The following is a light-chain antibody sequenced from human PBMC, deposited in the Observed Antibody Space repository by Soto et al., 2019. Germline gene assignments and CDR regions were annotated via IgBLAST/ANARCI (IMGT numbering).Light chain of an antibody. V-gene: IGLV1-40*01. J-gene: IGLJ1*01. Sequence: QPVLTQPPSVSGAPGQRVTISCTGSSSNIGAHYDVHWYQQLPGTAPKLLIYGNSNRPSGVPDRFSGSKSGTSASLAITGLQAEDEADYYCQSYDSSLSGSYVFGTGTKVTVL. CDR2: GNS. CDR1: SSNIGAHYD. CDR3: QSYDSSLSGSYV.